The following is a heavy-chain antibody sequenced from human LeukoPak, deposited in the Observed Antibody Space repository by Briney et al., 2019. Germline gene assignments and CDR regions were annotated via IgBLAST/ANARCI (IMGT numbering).Heavy chain of an antibody. CDR2: IYTSGST. CDR1: GGSISSYY. D-gene: IGHD3-22*01. V-gene: IGHV4-4*07. Sequence: SETLSLTCTVSGGSISSYYWSWIRQPAGKGLEWIGRIYTSGSTNYNPSLKSRVTISVDTSKNQFSLKLSSVTAADTAVYYCARDPNLYYYDSSGIGGGFDYWGQGTLVTVSS. J-gene: IGHJ4*02. CDR3: ARDPNLYYYDSSGIGGGFDY.